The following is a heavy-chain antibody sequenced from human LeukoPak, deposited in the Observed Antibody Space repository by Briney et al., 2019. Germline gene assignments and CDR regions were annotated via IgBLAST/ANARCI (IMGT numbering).Heavy chain of an antibody. CDR3: AKDALDGYDYYYGMDV. J-gene: IGHJ6*02. Sequence: GGSLRLSCAASGFTFDDYAMHWVRQAPGTGLEWVSGISWNSGSIGYTDSVKGRFTISRDNAKNSLYLQMNSLRAEDTALYYCAKDALDGYDYYYGMDVWGQGTTVTVSS. D-gene: IGHD5-24*01. CDR1: GFTFDDYA. CDR2: ISWNSGSI. V-gene: IGHV3-9*01.